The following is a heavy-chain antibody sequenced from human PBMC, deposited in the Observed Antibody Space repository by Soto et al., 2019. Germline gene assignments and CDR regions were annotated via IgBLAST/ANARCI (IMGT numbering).Heavy chain of an antibody. CDR2: ISTYNGNT. V-gene: IGHV1-18*04. Sequence: HVQLVQSGAEVKKPGASVKVSCKASGYTFTSYGISWVRQAPGQGLEWMGWISTYNGNTNYAQKLQGRVTMTTDTYTSTAYMEVRSLRSDDTAVYYCARDPPRRYSYGQGLDYWGQGTLVTGSS. CDR3: ARDPPRRYSYGQGLDY. D-gene: IGHD5-18*01. J-gene: IGHJ4*02. CDR1: GYTFTSYG.